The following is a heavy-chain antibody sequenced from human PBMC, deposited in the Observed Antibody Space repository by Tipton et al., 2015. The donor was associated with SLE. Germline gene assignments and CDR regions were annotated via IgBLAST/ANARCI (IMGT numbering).Heavy chain of an antibody. CDR2: INHLSMT. V-gene: IGHV4-34*01. J-gene: IGHJ2*01. CDR3: AIEFRFSQPLFDL. CDR1: GGSFSDFY. D-gene: IGHD1-14*01. Sequence: TLSLTCAVQGGSFSDFYWSWIRQPPGKGLEWIGEINHLSMTNYNPSLKGRVTISVDTSKNQFSLKVSSVTAADTAVYFCAIEFRFSQPLFDLWGRGTLVTVSS.